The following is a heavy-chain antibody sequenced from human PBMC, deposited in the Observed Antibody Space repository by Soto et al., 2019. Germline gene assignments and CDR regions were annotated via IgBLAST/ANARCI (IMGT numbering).Heavy chain of an antibody. CDR2: IIPILGIA. D-gene: IGHD4-4*01. V-gene: IGHV1-69*08. Sequence: QVQLVQSGAEVKKPGSSVKVSCKASGGTFSSYTISWVRQAPGQGLEWMGRIIPILGIANYAQKFQGRVTITADKSTSTAYMELSSLRSEDTAVYYCARDLLGQQLPTTWGQGTLVTVSS. CDR3: ARDLLGQQLPTT. J-gene: IGHJ4*02. CDR1: GGTFSSYT.